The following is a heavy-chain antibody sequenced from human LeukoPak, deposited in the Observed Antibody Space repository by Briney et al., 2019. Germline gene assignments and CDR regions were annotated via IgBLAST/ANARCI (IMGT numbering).Heavy chain of an antibody. CDR2: IYYSGST. V-gene: IGHV4-59*01. J-gene: IGHJ4*02. D-gene: IGHD3-3*01. CDR1: GGSISSYY. Sequence: PSETLSLTCTVSGGSISSYYWSWIRQPPGKGLEWIGYIYYSGSTNYNSSLKSRVTMSVDTSKNQFSLKLSSVTAADTAVYYCARVSFAHDYYFDYWGQGTLVTVSS. CDR3: ARVSFAHDYYFDY.